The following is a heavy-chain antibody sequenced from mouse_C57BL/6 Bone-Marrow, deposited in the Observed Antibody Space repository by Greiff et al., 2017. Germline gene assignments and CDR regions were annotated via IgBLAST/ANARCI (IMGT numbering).Heavy chain of an antibody. CDR3: ARNRVYYSNYGWAYFDY. D-gene: IGHD2-5*01. J-gene: IGHJ2*01. V-gene: IGHV2-9-1*01. CDR2: IWTGGGT. CDR1: GFSLTSYA. Sequence: VQLQESGPGLVAPSQSLSITCTVSGFSLTSYAISWVRQPPGKGLEWLGVIWTGGGTNYNSALKSRLSISKDNSKSQVFLKMNSLQTDDTARYYCARNRVYYSNYGWAYFDYWGQGTTLTVSS.